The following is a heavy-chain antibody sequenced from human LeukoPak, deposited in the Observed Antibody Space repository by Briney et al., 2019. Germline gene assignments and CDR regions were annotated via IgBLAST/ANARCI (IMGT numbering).Heavy chain of an antibody. CDR2: IYSGGST. D-gene: IGHD3-22*01. J-gene: IGHJ4*02. CDR3: ARISSDSISYYDH. V-gene: IGHV3-66*01. CDR1: GFTFSNYA. Sequence: GGSLRLSCATSGFTFSNYAVSWVRQAPGKGLEWVSVIYSGGSTYYADSVKGRFTISRDNAKNTLFLQMNSLRAEDTAVYYCARISSDSISYYDHWGQGTLVTVSS.